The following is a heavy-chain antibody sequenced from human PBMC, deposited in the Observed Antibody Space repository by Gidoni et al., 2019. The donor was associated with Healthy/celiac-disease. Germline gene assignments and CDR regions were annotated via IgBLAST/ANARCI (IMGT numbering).Heavy chain of an antibody. CDR1: GYTFTSYG. Sequence: QVQLVQSGAEVKKPGASVKVSCKASGYTFTSYGISWVRQAPGQGLEWMGWISAYNGNTNYAQKLQGRVTMTTDTSTSTAYMELRSLRSDDTAVYYCARDELGSPLGLNYYYGMDVWGQGTTVTVSS. V-gene: IGHV1-18*01. CDR3: ARDELGSPLGLNYYYGMDV. CDR2: ISAYNGNT. J-gene: IGHJ6*02. D-gene: IGHD7-27*01.